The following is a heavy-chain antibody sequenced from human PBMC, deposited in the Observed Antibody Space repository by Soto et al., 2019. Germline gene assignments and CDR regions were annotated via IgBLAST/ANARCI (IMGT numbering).Heavy chain of an antibody. CDR3: ARATYDRSTYYLDY. Sequence: QVQLQESGPGLVKPSQTLSLTCTVSGASISGGDYYWTWIRQPPGKGLEWIGSIYYTGNTYSNPSLESRLSISVDPSNTQFALRLTSVTAPDTAIYYCARATYDRSTYYLDYWGQGTLVTVSS. D-gene: IGHD3-22*01. J-gene: IGHJ4*02. CDR2: IYYTGNT. CDR1: GASISGGDYY. V-gene: IGHV4-30-4*01.